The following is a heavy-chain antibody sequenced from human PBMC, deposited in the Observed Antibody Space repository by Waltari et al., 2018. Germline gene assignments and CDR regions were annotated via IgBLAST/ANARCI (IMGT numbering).Heavy chain of an antibody. D-gene: IGHD3-22*01. CDR3: ARDQFDYDSSGYYGY. Sequence: EVQLVESGGGLVQPGGSLRLSCAASGFTVSSNYMSWVRQAPGKGLELVSVIYSGGSTYYADSVKGRFTISRDNSKNTLYLQMNSLRAEDTAVYYCARDQFDYDSSGYYGYWGQGTLVTVSS. CDR2: IYSGGST. J-gene: IGHJ4*02. CDR1: GFTVSSNY. V-gene: IGHV3-66*01.